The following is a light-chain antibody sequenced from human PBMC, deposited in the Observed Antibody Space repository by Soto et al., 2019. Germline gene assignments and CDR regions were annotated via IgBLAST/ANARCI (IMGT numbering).Light chain of an antibody. J-gene: IGKJ5*01. Sequence: DIQLTQSPPSVSASVGDRLTITCRASQDISTRLAWYQQKPGTAPKLLSYAASTLLRGVPSRCRGSGSGTDVTLTISSLTPEDFATYYCQQINSIPITFGQGTRLDIK. V-gene: IGKV1-12*01. CDR2: AAS. CDR3: QQINSIPIT. CDR1: QDISTR.